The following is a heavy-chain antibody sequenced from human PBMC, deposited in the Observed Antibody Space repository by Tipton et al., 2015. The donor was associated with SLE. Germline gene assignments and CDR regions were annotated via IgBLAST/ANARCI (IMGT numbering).Heavy chain of an antibody. V-gene: IGHV3-48*03. J-gene: IGHJ5*02. CDR3: GRGPMVRGINNWFDT. D-gene: IGHD3-10*01. CDR1: GFTFSSFE. CDR2: ISSSGTTI. Sequence: SLRLSCEGSGFTFSSFEMNWVRQTPGKRLEWVSYISSSGTTIYYADSMRGRITISRDNAKKSLYLQMNSLRDENTAVYYSGRGPMVRGINNWFDTRGQGTMVTVSS.